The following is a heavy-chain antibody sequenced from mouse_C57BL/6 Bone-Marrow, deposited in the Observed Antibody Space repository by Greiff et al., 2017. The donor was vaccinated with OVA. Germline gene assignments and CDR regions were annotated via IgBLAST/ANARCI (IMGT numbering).Heavy chain of an antibody. CDR2: ISSGGSYT. CDR3: ARRDYGSSYDY. CDR1: GFTFSSYG. J-gene: IGHJ2*01. D-gene: IGHD1-1*01. Sequence: DVMLVESGGDLVKPGGSLKLSCAASGFTFSSYGMSWVRQTPDKRLEWVATISSGGSYTYYPDSVKGRFTISRDNAKNTLYLQMSSLKSEDTAMYYCARRDYGSSYDYWGQGTTLTVSS. V-gene: IGHV5-6*02.